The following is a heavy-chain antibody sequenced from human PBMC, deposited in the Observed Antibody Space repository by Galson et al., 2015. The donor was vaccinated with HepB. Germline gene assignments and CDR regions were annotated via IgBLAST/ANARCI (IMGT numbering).Heavy chain of an antibody. CDR3: ARDYGDYVGHY. J-gene: IGHJ4*02. CDR2: IIPIFGTA. D-gene: IGHD4-17*01. CDR1: GGTFSSYA. V-gene: IGHV1-69*05. Sequence: SVKVSCKASGGTFSSYAISWARQAPGQGLEWMGGIIPIFGTANYAQKFQGRVTMTRDTSTSTVYMELSSLRSEDTAVYYCARDYGDYVGHYWGQGTLVTVSS.